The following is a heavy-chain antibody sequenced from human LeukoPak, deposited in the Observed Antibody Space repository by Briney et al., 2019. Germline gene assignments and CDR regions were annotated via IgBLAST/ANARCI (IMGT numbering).Heavy chain of an antibody. CDR3: ASGGYSSSWYPVPYNWFDP. CDR1: GFTFSSYA. Sequence: GGSLRLSCAASGFTFSSYAMHWVRQAPGKGLEWVAVISYDGGNKCYADSVKGRFTISRDNSKNTLYLQMNSLRAEDTAVYYCASGGYSSSWYPVPYNWFDPWGQGTLVTVSS. J-gene: IGHJ5*02. V-gene: IGHV3-30*04. CDR2: ISYDGGNK. D-gene: IGHD6-13*01.